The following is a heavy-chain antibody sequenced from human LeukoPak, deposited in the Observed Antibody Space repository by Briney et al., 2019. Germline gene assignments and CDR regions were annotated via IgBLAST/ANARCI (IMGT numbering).Heavy chain of an antibody. Sequence: GGSLRLSCAASGFTFSSYAMSWVRQAPGKGLEWVSAVSGSAGSTYYADSVKGRFTISRDNSKNTLYLQMNSLRAEDTAVYYCAVSFYYYYMDVWGKGTTVTVSS. J-gene: IGHJ6*03. CDR2: VSGSAGST. CDR1: GFTFSSYA. D-gene: IGHD1-7*01. V-gene: IGHV3-23*01. CDR3: AVSFYYYYMDV.